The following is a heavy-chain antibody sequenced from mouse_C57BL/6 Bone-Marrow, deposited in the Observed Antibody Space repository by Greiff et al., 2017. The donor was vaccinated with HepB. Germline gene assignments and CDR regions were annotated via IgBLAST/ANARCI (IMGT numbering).Heavy chain of an antibody. V-gene: IGHV1-64*01. CDR2: IHPNSGST. CDR3: AREAGYGNYLVDY. CDR1: GYTFTSYW. D-gene: IGHD2-1*01. J-gene: IGHJ4*01. Sequence: QVHVKQPGAELVKPGASVKLSCKASGYTFTSYWMHWVKQRPGQGLEWIGMIHPNSGSTNYNEKFKSKATLTVDKSSSTAYMQLSSLTSEDSAVYYCAREAGYGNYLVDYWGQGTSVTVSS.